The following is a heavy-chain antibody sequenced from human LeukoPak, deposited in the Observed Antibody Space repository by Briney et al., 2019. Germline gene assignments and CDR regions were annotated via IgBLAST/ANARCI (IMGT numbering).Heavy chain of an antibody. CDR1: GGTFSSYA. V-gene: IGHV1-69*04. CDR3: ARDPWYYYDSSGKYYFDY. CDR2: IIPILGIA. Sequence: GASVKVSCKASGGTFSSYAISWVRQAPGQGLEWMGRIIPILGIANYAQKFQGRVTITADRSTSTAYMELSSLRSEDTAVYYCARDPWYYYDSSGKYYFDYWGQGTLVTVSS. D-gene: IGHD3-22*01. J-gene: IGHJ4*02.